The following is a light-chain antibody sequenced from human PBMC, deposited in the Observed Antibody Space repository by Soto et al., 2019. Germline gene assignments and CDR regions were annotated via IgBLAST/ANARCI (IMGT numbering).Light chain of an antibody. CDR2: WAS. CDR1: RSVLSSSNNKNF. CDR3: QQYYSSPFT. J-gene: IGKJ3*01. Sequence: DIVMTQSPDSLALSLGERAAINCKSSRSVLSSSNNKNFLAWYQQKPGQPPRLLIYWASTRESGVPDRFSGSGSGTDFTLTISSLQAEDVAVHYCQQYYSSPFTFGPGTKVDIK. V-gene: IGKV4-1*01.